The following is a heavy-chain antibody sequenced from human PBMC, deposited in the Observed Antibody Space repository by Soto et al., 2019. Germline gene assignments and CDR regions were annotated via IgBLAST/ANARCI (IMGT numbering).Heavy chain of an antibody. CDR2: ISYDGSNK. CDR1: GFTFSSYG. J-gene: IGHJ6*02. V-gene: IGHV3-30*18. CDR3: AKDRRPNYYYGMDV. Sequence: QVQLVESGGGVVQPGRSLRLSCAASGFTFSSYGMHWGRQAPGKGLEWVAVISYDGSNKYYADSVKGRITISRDNSKNSLYLQMNSLRAEDTAVYYCAKDRRPNYYYGMDVWGQGTTVTVSS. D-gene: IGHD6-25*01.